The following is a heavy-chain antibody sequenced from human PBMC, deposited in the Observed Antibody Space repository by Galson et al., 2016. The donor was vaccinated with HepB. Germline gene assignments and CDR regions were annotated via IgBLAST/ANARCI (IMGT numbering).Heavy chain of an antibody. D-gene: IGHD4-11*01. CDR3: ARGKSGPTAYGMDA. J-gene: IGHJ6*02. CDR1: GGSISNINW. Sequence: ETLSLTCAVSGGSISNINWWTWVRQSPGTGLEWIGEIHQSGTTSYNPSLKSRVTLSVDKSKNQFSLKLTSVTAADTAAYYCARGKSGPTAYGMDAWGQGTTVTVSS. CDR2: IHQSGTT. V-gene: IGHV4-4*02.